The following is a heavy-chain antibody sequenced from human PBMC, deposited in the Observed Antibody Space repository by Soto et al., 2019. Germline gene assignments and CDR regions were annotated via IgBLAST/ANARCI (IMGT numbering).Heavy chain of an antibody. CDR3: ARGYNWFDP. V-gene: IGHV4-59*01. CDR2: IYYSGSI. J-gene: IGHJ5*02. CDR1: GDSIRSSY. Sequence: NPSETLSLTCSVSGDSIRSSYWSWIRQPPGKGLEWIGYIYYSGSINYNPSLKSRVTISVDTSKNQFSLKVSSVTAADTAVYYCARGYNWFDPWGQGTLVTVS.